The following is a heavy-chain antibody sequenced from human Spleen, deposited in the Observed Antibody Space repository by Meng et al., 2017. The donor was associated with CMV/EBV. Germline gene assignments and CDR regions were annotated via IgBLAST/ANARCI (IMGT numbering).Heavy chain of an antibody. CDR3: ARDRVRIAARGYYYGMDV. CDR1: GYTFTSYY. J-gene: IGHJ6*02. V-gene: IGHV1-46*01. Sequence: ASVKVSCKASGYTFTSYYMHWVRQAPGQGLEWMGIINPSGGSTSYAQKFQGRVTMTRDTSTSTVYMELSSLRSEDTAVYYCARDRVRIAARGYYYGMDVWGQGTTVTVSS. D-gene: IGHD6-6*01. CDR2: INPSGGST.